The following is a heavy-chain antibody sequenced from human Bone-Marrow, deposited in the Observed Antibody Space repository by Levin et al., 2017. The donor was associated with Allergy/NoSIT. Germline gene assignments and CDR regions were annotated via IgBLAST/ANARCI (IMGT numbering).Heavy chain of an antibody. CDR2: VKRKTEGATT. J-gene: IGHJ4*02. D-gene: IGHD3-10*01. CDR3: TTDFGGDTPESFDC. V-gene: IGHV3-15*01. CDR1: GFTFTRAW. Sequence: PGGSLRLSCAASGFTFTRAWMTWVRQGPGKGLEWVGRVKRKTEGATTEYAAPVKGRFSISRDDAKKMVYLQMNSLKTEDTAVYYCTTDFGGDTPESFDCWGQGTLVTVSS.